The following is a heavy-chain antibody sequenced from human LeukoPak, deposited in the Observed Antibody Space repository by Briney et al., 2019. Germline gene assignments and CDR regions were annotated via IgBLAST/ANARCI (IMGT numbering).Heavy chain of an antibody. D-gene: IGHD2-2*01. CDR1: GYTLTELS. Sequence: GASVKVSCKVSGYTLTELSMHWVRQAPGKGLEWMGGFDPEDGETIYAQKFQGRVTMTEDTSTDTAYMELSSLRSEDTAVYYCATMSRPPGDIVVVPAAAYYYYGMDVWGQGTTVTVSS. CDR2: FDPEDGET. CDR3: ATMSRPPGDIVVVPAAAYYYYGMDV. J-gene: IGHJ6*02. V-gene: IGHV1-24*01.